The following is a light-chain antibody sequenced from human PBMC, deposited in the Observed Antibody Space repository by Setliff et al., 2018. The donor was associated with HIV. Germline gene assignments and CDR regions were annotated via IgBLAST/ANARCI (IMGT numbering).Light chain of an antibody. CDR3: CSNTGSNTYV. CDR2: QAS. J-gene: IGLJ1*01. CDR1: RNDVGRYDL. Sequence: QSVLTQPASVSGSSGQSITISCSGTRNDVGRYDLVSWYQQHPGKAPKLMIYQASRRPSGVSNRFSASKSGNTASLTISGPQAEDEADYYCCSNTGSNTYVFGTGTKVTVL. V-gene: IGLV2-23*01.